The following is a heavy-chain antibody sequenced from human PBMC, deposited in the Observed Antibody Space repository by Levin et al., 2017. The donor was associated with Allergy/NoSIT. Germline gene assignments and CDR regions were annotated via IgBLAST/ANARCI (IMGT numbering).Heavy chain of an antibody. J-gene: IGHJ4*02. CDR2: IYYSGST. CDR3: ARGGVIPPRGLTSFDY. V-gene: IGHV4-59*01. CDR1: GGSISSYY. D-gene: IGHD3-10*01. Sequence: SETLSLTCTVSGGSISSYYWSWIRQPPGKGLEWIGYIYYSGSTNYNPSLKSRVTISVDTSKNQFSLKLSSVTAADTAVYYCARGGVIPPRGLTSFDYWGQGTLVTVSS.